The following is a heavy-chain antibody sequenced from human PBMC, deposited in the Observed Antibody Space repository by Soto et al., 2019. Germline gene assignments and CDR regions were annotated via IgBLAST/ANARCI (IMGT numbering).Heavy chain of an antibody. Sequence: GGSLRLSCAASGFTFSSYGMHWVRQAPGKGLEWVAVIWYDGSNKYYADSVKGRFTISRDNSKNTLYLQMNSLRAEDTAVYYCARGGVDMTTSHFGHWGQGTLVTVS. D-gene: IGHD4-4*01. CDR1: GFTFSSYG. CDR2: IWYDGSNK. CDR3: ARGGVDMTTSHFGH. V-gene: IGHV3-33*01. J-gene: IGHJ4*02.